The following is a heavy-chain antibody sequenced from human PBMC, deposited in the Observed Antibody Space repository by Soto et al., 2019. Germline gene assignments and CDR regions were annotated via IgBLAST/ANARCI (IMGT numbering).Heavy chain of an antibody. CDR3: VRSPAGITGTGRDF. CDR2: ISSNSVRI. J-gene: IGHJ4*02. Sequence: EVQLVESGGGLVKPGGSLRLSCATSGFTFSTYTMNWVRQAPGQGLERISSISSNSVRIYYADSLKGRFTISRDNANNSLYLQINSLRVEDTAMYYCVRSPAGITGTGRDFWGQGTLVTVSA. CDR1: GFTFSTYT. V-gene: IGHV3-21*01. D-gene: IGHD1-7*01.